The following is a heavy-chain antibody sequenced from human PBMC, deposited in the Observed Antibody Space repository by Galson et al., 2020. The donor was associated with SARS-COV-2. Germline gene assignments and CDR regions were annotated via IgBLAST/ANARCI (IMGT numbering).Heavy chain of an antibody. J-gene: IGHJ3*02. CDR1: GGSITNGDYY. V-gene: IGHV4-30-4*01. Sequence: ASETLSLTCTVSGGSITNGDYYWTWLRQPPGKGLEWLGYIYDSGHTFYNPSLMSRLFISVDTSENRFSLKVSSVTAADTAVYYCARVYGGAVTWDRNDFDIWGQGTLVTVSS. CDR2: IYDSGHT. CDR3: ARVYGGAVTWDRNDFDI. D-gene: IGHD4-17*01.